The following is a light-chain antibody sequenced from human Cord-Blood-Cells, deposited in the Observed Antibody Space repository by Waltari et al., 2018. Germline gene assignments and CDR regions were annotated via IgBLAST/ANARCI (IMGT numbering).Light chain of an antibody. CDR2: DAS. V-gene: IGKV1D-13*01. J-gene: IGKJ4*01. CDR1: QGISSA. Sequence: AIQLTQSPSSLSASVGDRVTITCRASQGISSALAWYQQKPGKAPKLLIYDASSVESGVPSRFSGSGSGTDFTLTISSLQPEDFATYYCQQFNNYPQVTFGGGTKVEIK. CDR3: QQFNNYPQVT.